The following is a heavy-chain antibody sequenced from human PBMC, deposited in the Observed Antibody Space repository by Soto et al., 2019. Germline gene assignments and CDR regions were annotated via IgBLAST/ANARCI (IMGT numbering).Heavy chain of an antibody. Sequence: ASVKVSCKASGYTFTSYGISWVLQAPGQGLEWMGWISAYNGNTNYAQKLQGRVTMTTDTSTSTAYMELRSLRSDDTAVYYCASHDGSGSYYYGMDVWGQGTTVTVSS. CDR2: ISAYNGNT. CDR3: ASHDGSGSYYYGMDV. J-gene: IGHJ6*02. D-gene: IGHD3-10*01. V-gene: IGHV1-18*04. CDR1: GYTFTSYG.